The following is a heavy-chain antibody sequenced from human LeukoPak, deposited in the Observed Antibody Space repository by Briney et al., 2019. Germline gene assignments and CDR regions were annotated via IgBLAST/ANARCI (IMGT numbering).Heavy chain of an antibody. CDR1: GFTFSTYS. CDR3: AKKYSTGLDP. Sequence: GGSLRLSCAASGFTFSTYSMNWVRQAPGKGLEWVSYISTSSSYIHYADSVNGRFTISRDNSKNTLYLQMNSLRVEDTAVYYCAKKYSTGLDPWGQGTLVTVSS. CDR2: ISTSSSYI. J-gene: IGHJ5*02. D-gene: IGHD1-26*01. V-gene: IGHV3-21*04.